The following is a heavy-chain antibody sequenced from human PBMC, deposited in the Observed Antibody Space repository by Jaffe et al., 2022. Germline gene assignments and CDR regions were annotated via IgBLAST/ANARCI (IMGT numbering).Heavy chain of an antibody. J-gene: IGHJ4*02. CDR1: GFTFSSYA. D-gene: IGHD3-3*01. CDR2: ISGSGGST. Sequence: EVQLLESGGGLVQPGGSLRLSCAASGFTFSSYAMSWVRQAPGKGLEWVSAISGSGGSTYYADSVKGRFTISRDNSKNTLYLQMNSLRAEDTAVYYCAKDPHDFWSGYSEYYFDYWGQGTLVTVSS. CDR3: AKDPHDFWSGYSEYYFDY. V-gene: IGHV3-23*01.